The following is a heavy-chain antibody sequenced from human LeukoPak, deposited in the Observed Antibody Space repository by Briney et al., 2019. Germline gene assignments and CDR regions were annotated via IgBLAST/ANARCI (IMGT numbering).Heavy chain of an antibody. Sequence: GGSLRLSCAASEFSFSDYNLSWIRQAPGKGLQWVSHISPSGSSISYADSVKGRFTISRDNAKNSLYLQMNSLRAEDTAVYYCAREAAAGNWGQGTLVSVSS. J-gene: IGHJ4*02. CDR2: ISPSGSSI. V-gene: IGHV3-11*04. D-gene: IGHD6-13*01. CDR3: AREAAAGN. CDR1: EFSFSDYN.